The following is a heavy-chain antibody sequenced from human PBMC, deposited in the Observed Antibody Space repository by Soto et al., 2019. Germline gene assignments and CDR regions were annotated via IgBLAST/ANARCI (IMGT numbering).Heavy chain of an antibody. D-gene: IGHD3-10*01. Sequence: QVQLVQSGAEVKKPGASVKVSCKASGYTFTSYGISWVRQAPGQGLEWMGWISAYNGNTNYAQKLQGRVTMTPDTSTSTADMERRSLRSDGTAGYYCARDSRGGSGRYLARGGTPVWFGPWGQGTLVTVSS. J-gene: IGHJ5*02. CDR3: ARDSRGGSGRYLARGGTPVWFGP. CDR1: GYTFTSYG. V-gene: IGHV1-18*01. CDR2: ISAYNGNT.